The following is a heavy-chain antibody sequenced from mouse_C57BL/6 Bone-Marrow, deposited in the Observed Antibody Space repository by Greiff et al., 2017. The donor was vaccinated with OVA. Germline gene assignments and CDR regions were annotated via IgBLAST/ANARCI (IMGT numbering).Heavy chain of an antibody. V-gene: IGHV1-82*01. Sequence: QVQLQQSGPELVKPGASVKISCKASGYSFSSSWMNWVKQRPGKGLEWIGRIYPGDGDTNYNGKFKGKATLTADKSSSTAYMQLSSLTSEDSAVYFCARSYGYYVYWYFDVWGTGTTVTVSS. CDR3: ARSYGYYVYWYFDV. D-gene: IGHD2-3*01. CDR2: IYPGDGDT. CDR1: GYSFSSSW. J-gene: IGHJ1*03.